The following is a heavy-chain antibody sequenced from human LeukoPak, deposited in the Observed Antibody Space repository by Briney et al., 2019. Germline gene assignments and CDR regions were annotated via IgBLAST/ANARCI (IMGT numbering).Heavy chain of an antibody. CDR3: VRDGGVSGYDLHDY. D-gene: IGHD5-12*01. CDR1: GFIFSNYW. J-gene: IGHJ4*02. V-gene: IGHV3-7*01. Sequence: GGSLTLSCTASGFIFSNYWMTWVRQAPGKGLEWVAQINQDGSKEYYIDSVKARFSISRDNARNSLSLQMNSLRAEDTAVYYCVRDGGVSGYDLHDYWGQGTLVTVSS. CDR2: INQDGSKE.